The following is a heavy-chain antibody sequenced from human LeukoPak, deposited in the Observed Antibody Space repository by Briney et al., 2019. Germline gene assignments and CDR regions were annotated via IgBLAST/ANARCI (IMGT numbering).Heavy chain of an antibody. V-gene: IGHV3-23*01. D-gene: IGHD3-3*01. CDR1: GFNFRFYT. CDR3: ARGPNDYWSGYSRYLDH. Sequence: GGSLRLSCAASGFNFRFYTMSWVRQPPGRGLEWVSVISGSGDSIYDADSVEGRFIISRDNSKDTLYLHMDTLKVDDTAVCYCARGPNDYWSGYSRYLDHWGQGTLVTVSS. CDR2: ISGSGDSI. J-gene: IGHJ4*02.